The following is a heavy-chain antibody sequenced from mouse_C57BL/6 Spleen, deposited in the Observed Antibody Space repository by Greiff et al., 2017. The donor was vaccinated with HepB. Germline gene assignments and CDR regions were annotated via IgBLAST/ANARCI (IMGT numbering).Heavy chain of an antibody. D-gene: IGHD1-1*01. V-gene: IGHV1-69*01. Sequence: QVQLQQPGAELVMPGASVKLSCKASGYTFTSYWMHWVKQRPGQGLEWIGEIDPSDSYTNYNQKFKGKSTLTVDKSSSTAYMQLSSLTSEDSAVYYCARRLGGSSRYWYFDVGGTGTTVTVSS. CDR3: ARRLGGSSRYWYFDV. CDR1: GYTFTSYW. CDR2: IDPSDSYT. J-gene: IGHJ1*03.